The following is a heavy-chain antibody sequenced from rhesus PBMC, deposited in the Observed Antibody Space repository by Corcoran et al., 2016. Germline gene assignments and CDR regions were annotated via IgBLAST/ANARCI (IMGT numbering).Heavy chain of an antibody. V-gene: IGHV1-198*02. CDR1: GFTFGSYA. D-gene: IGHD6-13*01. CDR2: VDPLVGRT. CDR3: ATGIAAGPVDY. J-gene: IGHJ4*01. Sequence: QVQLVQSGAEVKKPGASVKVSCKASGFTFGSYAISWVRQAPGPGLEWMGVVDPLVGRTNYEVNGEVRVTITAGTSTGTAYRELRSLRAEATAVYYWATGIAAGPVDYGGQGVLVTVSS.